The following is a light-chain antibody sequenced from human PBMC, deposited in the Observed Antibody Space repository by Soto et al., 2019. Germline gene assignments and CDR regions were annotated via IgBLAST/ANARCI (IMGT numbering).Light chain of an antibody. V-gene: IGKV1-5*03. CDR2: KAS. Sequence: DIQMTQSPSTLSASVGDRVTITCRASQSISSWLAWYQQKPGKAPKLLIYKASSVASGVPSRFSGSGSGTEFTLTISSLQPDDFATYYCQQFNSYSYTFGQGTKLEIK. CDR3: QQFNSYSYT. J-gene: IGKJ2*01. CDR1: QSISSW.